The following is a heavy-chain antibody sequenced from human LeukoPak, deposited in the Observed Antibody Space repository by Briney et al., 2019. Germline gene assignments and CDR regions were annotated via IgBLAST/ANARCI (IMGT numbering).Heavy chain of an antibody. V-gene: IGHV4-59*02. CDR3: ARTEGYYLFDY. CDR2: IYYSGST. J-gene: IGHJ4*02. CDR1: GFTVSNNY. Sequence: GSLRLSCAASGFTVSNNYMSWVRQAPGKGLEWIGYIYYSGSTSYNPSLKNRVTMSVDTSKNQISLKLSSVTAADTAVYYCARTEGYYLFDYWGQGTLVTVSS. D-gene: IGHD2/OR15-2a*01.